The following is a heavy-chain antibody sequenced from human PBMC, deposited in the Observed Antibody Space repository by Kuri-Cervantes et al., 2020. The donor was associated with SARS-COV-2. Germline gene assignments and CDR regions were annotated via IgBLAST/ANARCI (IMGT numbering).Heavy chain of an antibody. CDR3: GRQASDWHIDY. CDR2: IYFSGST. J-gene: IGHJ4*02. CDR1: GGSISSSGHY. D-gene: IGHD3-9*01. Sequence: SETLSPTCSVSGGSISSSGHYWGWVRQPPGKGLEWIGSIYFSGSTYYTPPLKSRVTISVDTSKNQFSLKLTSVTATDTAVYYCGRQASDWHIDYWGQGTLVTVSS. V-gene: IGHV4-39*01.